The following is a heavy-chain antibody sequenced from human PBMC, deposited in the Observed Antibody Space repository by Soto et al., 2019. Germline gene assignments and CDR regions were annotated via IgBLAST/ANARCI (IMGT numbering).Heavy chain of an antibody. CDR1: GFSFTNSW. CDR2: IYPGDSDT. CDR3: ASRGYYDSSGYPQAHDAFDI. V-gene: IGHV5-51*01. J-gene: IGHJ3*02. Sequence: GESLKISCKVSGFSFTNSWIGWVRQMPGKGLEWMGIIYPGDSDTRYSPAFQGQVTISVDKSTSTAYLQWSSLKASDTAMYYCASRGYYDSSGYPQAHDAFDIWGQGTMVTVSS. D-gene: IGHD3-22*01.